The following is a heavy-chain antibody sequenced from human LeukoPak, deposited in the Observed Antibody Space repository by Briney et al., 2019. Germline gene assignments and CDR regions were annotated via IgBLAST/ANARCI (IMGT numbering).Heavy chain of an antibody. D-gene: IGHD6-13*01. CDR1: GFTFSNYG. CDR3: AKDRGAAAGNYYAMDV. Sequence: PGRSLRLSCVASGFTFSNYGMHWVRQAPGQGLEWVAVISYDGSKKYYADSVKGRFTTSRDNSKNTLSLQMNSLRAEDTAVYYCAKDRGAAAGNYYAMDVWGQGTTGTVSS. V-gene: IGHV3-30*18. J-gene: IGHJ6*02. CDR2: ISYDGSKK.